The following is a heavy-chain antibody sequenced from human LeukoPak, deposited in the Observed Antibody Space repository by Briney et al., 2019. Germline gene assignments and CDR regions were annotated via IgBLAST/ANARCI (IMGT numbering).Heavy chain of an antibody. J-gene: IGHJ4*02. CDR1: GYTFTSYG. CDR2: ISAYNGNT. V-gene: IGHV1-18*01. D-gene: IGHD3-16*01. Sequence: ASVKVSCKASGYTFTSYGISWVRQAPGQGLEWMGWISAYNGNTNYAQKFQGRVTITADKSTSTAYMELSSLRSEDTAVYYCANLGDYWGQGTLVTVSS. CDR3: ANLGDY.